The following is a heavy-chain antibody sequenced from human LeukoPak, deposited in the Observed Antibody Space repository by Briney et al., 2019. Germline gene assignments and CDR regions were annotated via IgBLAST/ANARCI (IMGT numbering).Heavy chain of an antibody. D-gene: IGHD3-9*01. CDR3: ARERRGLWDILTGTYYYYYMDV. CDR1: GYTFTSYG. Sequence: ASVKVSCKASGYTFTSYGISWVRQAPGQGLEWMGWISAYNGNTNYAQKLQGRVTMNTDTSTSTAYMELRSLRSYDTAVYYCARERRGLWDILTGTYYYYYMDVWGKGTTVTVSS. V-gene: IGHV1-18*01. CDR2: ISAYNGNT. J-gene: IGHJ6*03.